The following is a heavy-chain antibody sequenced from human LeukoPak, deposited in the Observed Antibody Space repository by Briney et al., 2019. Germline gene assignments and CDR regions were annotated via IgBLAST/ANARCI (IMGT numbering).Heavy chain of an antibody. CDR3: ARDHPDSSSWYDAFDI. V-gene: IGHV3-48*01. Sequence: PGGSLRLSCAASGFTFSSYSMNWVRQAPGKGLEWVSYISSSSSTIYYADSVKGRFTISRDNAKNSLYLQMNSLRAEDTAVYYCARDHPDSSSWYDAFDIWGQETMVTVSS. D-gene: IGHD6-13*01. CDR1: GFTFSSYS. J-gene: IGHJ3*02. CDR2: ISSSSSTI.